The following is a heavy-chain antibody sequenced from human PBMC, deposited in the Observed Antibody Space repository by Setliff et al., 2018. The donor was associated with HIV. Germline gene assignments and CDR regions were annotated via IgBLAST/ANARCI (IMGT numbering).Heavy chain of an antibody. J-gene: IGHJ5*02. V-gene: IGHV1-69-2*01. CDR2: VDPEDNNP. D-gene: IGHD3-10*01. Sequence: ASVKVSCKASGFTFTDFYFHWVQQAPGKGLEWVGRVDPEDNNPTYAEKFRDRVTISADTSTNTAYLELRSLRSGDTAVYYCETDDYYGSGTHWRGVPWGQGTLVTAPQ. CDR1: GFTFTDFY. CDR3: ETDDYYGSGTHWRGVP.